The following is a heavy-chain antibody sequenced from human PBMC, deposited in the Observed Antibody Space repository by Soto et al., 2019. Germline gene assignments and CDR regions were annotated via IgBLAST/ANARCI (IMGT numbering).Heavy chain of an antibody. CDR3: ARHKRMTVVGVAPIRGIFDY. V-gene: IGHV4-39*01. CDR2: MDYSGSA. J-gene: IGHJ4*02. Sequence: QVPLQESGPGLVKPSETLSLDCSVFGGSMGSSSYYWAWIRQPLGKGLEWIGGMDYSGSAYYNSALKSRVIISVDTCKNKFSLKLNSVTAADTSVYYCARHKRMTVVGVAPIRGIFDYCGKGDLVTVSS. D-gene: IGHD3-3*01. CDR1: GGSMGSSSYY.